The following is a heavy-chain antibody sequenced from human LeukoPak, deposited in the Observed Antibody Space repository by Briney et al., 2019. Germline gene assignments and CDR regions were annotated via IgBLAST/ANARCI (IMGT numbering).Heavy chain of an antibody. J-gene: IGHJ4*02. CDR2: ISESGDVT. V-gene: IGHV3-23*01. CDR1: GFTFSNYP. Sequence: GGSLRLSCVVSGFTFSNYPMSWVRQAPGKGLEWVSVISESGDVTHYADSMKGRFTISRDNTKNTLSLHMNSLRAEDTAVYYCAKDKVTGTTNHRESHGGWGQGTLVTVSS. CDR3: AKDKVTGTTNHRESHGG. D-gene: IGHD1-20*01.